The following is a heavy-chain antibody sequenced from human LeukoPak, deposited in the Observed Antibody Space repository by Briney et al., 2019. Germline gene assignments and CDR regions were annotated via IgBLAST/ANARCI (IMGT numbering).Heavy chain of an antibody. D-gene: IGHD3-22*01. Sequence: SETLSLTCTVSGGSISSGGYYWGWIRQHPGKGLEWIGYIYYSGSTYYNPSLKSRVTISVDTSKNQFSLKLSSVTAADTAVYYCARTDEYYYDSSGYRYWGQGTLVTVSS. CDR3: ARTDEYYYDSSGYRY. J-gene: IGHJ4*02. CDR1: GGSISSGGYY. V-gene: IGHV4-31*03. CDR2: IYYSGST.